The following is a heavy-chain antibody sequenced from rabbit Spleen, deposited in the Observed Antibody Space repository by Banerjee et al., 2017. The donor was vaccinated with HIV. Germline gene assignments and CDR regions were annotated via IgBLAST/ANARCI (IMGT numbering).Heavy chain of an antibody. CDR3: ARDAGTSFSTYGMDL. D-gene: IGHD8-1*01. CDR2: AVAGSSDST. Sequence: LEESGGDLVKPGASLTLTCKASGFSFNGGYDMCWVRQAPGKGLEWVACAVAGSSDSTYSATWAKGRFTISKTSSTTVTLQMTSLTAADTATYFCARDAGTSFSTYGMDLWGPGTLVTVS. CDR1: GFSFNGGYD. V-gene: IGHV1S40*01. J-gene: IGHJ6*01.